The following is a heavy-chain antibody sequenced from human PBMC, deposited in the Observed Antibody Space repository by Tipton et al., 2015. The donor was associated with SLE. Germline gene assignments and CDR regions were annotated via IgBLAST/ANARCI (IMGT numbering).Heavy chain of an antibody. D-gene: IGHD3-22*01. V-gene: IGHV4-59*13. Sequence: TLSLTCTVSGGSIDTSYWSWIRQPPGKGLEWIGNIYYTGNTFYNPSLKSRVTISLDTSNNQFSLKLNSVTAADTAVYYCARGSDRSGYFGAFDIWAQGTMVTVSS. CDR2: IYYTGNT. CDR3: ARGSDRSGYFGAFDI. CDR1: GGSIDTSY. J-gene: IGHJ3*02.